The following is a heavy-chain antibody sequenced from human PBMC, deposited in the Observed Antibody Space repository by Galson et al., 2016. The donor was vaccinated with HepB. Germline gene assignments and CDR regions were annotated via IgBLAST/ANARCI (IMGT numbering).Heavy chain of an antibody. CDR3: ARDGDHGYDMDY. J-gene: IGHJ4*02. CDR1: GFTLSDYN. D-gene: IGHD5-18*01. CDR2: ISSASNVV. Sequence: SLRLSCAVSGFTLSDYNMDWVRQAPGKGPEWVAYISSASNVVYYAESVKGRFTISRDNAKNPLYLQMNSLRDEDTGFYFCARDGDHGYDMDYWGQGTLVTVSS. V-gene: IGHV3-48*02.